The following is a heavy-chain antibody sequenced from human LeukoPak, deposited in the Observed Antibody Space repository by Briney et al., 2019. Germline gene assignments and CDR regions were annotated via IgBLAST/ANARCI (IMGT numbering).Heavy chain of an antibody. D-gene: IGHD4-17*01. Sequence: GGSLRLSCAASGFTFDDDTMHWVRQTPGRGLEWVSFITWKSHRTHYADSVKGRFTISRDNSKNTVYLQMNSLRAEDTAVYYCARMASDGDYADPPFDSWGQGTLVTVSS. CDR2: ITWKSHRT. CDR1: GFTFDDDT. J-gene: IGHJ4*02. CDR3: ARMASDGDYADPPFDS. V-gene: IGHV3-43*01.